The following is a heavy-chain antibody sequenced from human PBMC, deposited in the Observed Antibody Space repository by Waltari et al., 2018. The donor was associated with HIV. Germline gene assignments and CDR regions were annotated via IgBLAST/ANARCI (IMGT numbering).Heavy chain of an antibody. V-gene: IGHV3-48*01. CDR2: ISRSSSSI. J-gene: IGHJ4*02. CDR3: ARDINGGWGY. D-gene: IGHD7-27*01. CDR1: GFTFSNYT. Sequence: EVQLVESGGGLVQPGGSLRLSYAAAGFTFSNYTMNWVRQGPGKGLEWVSYISRSSSSIFYADYGKGRFTISRDNAKNSLYLQMNSLRVEDTAVYYCARDINGGWGYWGQGTLVTVAS.